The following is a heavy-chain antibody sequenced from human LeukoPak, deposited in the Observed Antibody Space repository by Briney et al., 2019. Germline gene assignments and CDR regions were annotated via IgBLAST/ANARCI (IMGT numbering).Heavy chain of an antibody. V-gene: IGHV3-11*04. CDR2: ISGSGSTI. CDR3: AMRIGFDY. J-gene: IGHJ4*02. Sequence: PGGSLRLSCAVSGVTFNDYYMSWIRQAPGRGLEWVSYISGSGSTIYYADSVKGRFTISRDNTKNSVYLQMNSLRAEDTAVYYCAMRIGFDYWGQGTLVTVSP. CDR1: GVTFNDYY.